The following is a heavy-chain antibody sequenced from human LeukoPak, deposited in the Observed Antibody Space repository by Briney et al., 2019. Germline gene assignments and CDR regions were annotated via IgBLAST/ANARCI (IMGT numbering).Heavy chain of an antibody. J-gene: IGHJ4*02. V-gene: IGHV4-61*01. CDR3: AREDY. CDR2: IYYSGST. Sequence: SETLSLTCTVSGGSVSSGSYYWSWVRQPPGKGLEWIGYIYYSGSTNYNPSLKSRVTISVDTSKNQFSLKLSSVTAADTAVYYCAREDYWGQGTLVTVSS. CDR1: GGSVSSGSYY.